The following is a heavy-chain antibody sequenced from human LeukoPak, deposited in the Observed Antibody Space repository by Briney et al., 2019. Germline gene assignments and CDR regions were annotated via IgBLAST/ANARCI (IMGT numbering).Heavy chain of an antibody. J-gene: IGHJ4*02. D-gene: IGHD1-26*01. CDR1: GGSISSGGYY. V-gene: IGHV4-30-2*01. Sequence: PSETLSLTCTVSGGSISSGGYYWSWIRQPPGKGLEWIGYIYHSGSTHYNPSLKSRVTISVDRSKNQFSLKLSSVTAADTAVYYCARVASGSYFFGVGSPSLTFDYWGQGTLVTVSS. CDR2: IYHSGST. CDR3: ARVASGSYFFGVGSPSLTFDY.